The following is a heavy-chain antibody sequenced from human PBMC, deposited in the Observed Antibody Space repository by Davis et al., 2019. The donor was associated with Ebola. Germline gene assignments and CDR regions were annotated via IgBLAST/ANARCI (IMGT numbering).Heavy chain of an antibody. D-gene: IGHD6-6*01. Sequence: ASVKVSCKASGYTFTSYAMHWVRQAPGQRLEWMGWINPNSGGTNYAQKFQGWVTMTRDTSISTAYMELSRLRSDDTAVYYCARESIAARRYYYGMDVWGQGTTVTVSS. CDR2: INPNSGGT. CDR1: GYTFTSYA. J-gene: IGHJ6*02. CDR3: ARESIAARRYYYGMDV. V-gene: IGHV1-2*04.